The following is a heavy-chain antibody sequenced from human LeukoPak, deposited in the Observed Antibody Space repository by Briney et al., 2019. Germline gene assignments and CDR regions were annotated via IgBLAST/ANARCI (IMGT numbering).Heavy chain of an antibody. D-gene: IGHD5-18*01. V-gene: IGHV3-23*01. CDR2: ISGSGGGT. CDR1: GFTFSSYA. CDR3: ARGGLYVNTAMIRHWYFHI. Sequence: GGSLRLSCAASGFTFSSYAMSWVRQAPGKGLEWVSIISGSGGGTYYVDSVKGRFTVSRDNSKNTVYLQMNSLRAEDTAIYYCARGGLYVNTAMIRHWYFHIWGRGTLVTVSS. J-gene: IGHJ2*01.